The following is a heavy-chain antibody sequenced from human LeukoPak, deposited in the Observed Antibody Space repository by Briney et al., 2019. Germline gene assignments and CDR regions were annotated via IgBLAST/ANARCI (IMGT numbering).Heavy chain of an antibody. Sequence: ASVKVSCKASGYTFTNYGINWLRQAPGQGLEWMGWISAYNGNTNYAQKFQGRVTMTTDTSTSTAYMELRSLRSDDTAVYYCARDLRWIWAVWNYGVAPTYFDYWGQGTLVTVSS. CDR3: ARDLRWIWAVWNYGVAPTYFDY. D-gene: IGHD1-7*01. CDR2: ISAYNGNT. V-gene: IGHV1-18*01. J-gene: IGHJ4*02. CDR1: GYTFTNYG.